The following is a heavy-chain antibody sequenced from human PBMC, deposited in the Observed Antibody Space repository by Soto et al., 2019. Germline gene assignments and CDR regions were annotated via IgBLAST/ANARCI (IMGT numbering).Heavy chain of an antibody. Sequence: SETLSLTCTVSGGSISSYYWSWIRQPPGKGLEWIGYIYYSGSTNYNPSLKSRVTISVDTSKNQFSLKLSSVTAADTVVYYCAREGAVVGATKNYYYGMDVWGQGTTVTVSS. CDR2: IYYSGST. D-gene: IGHD1-26*01. CDR1: GGSISSYY. V-gene: IGHV4-59*01. CDR3: AREGAVVGATKNYYYGMDV. J-gene: IGHJ6*02.